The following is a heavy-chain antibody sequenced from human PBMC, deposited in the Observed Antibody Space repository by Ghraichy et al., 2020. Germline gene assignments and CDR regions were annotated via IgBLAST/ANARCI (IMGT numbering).Heavy chain of an antibody. D-gene: IGHD3-3*01. V-gene: IGHV3-43*02. CDR2: INGDGDTT. CDR3: AKALPRFLVLFGVDY. J-gene: IGHJ4*02. CDR1: GFIFDDYT. Sequence: GGSLRLSCAASGFIFDDYTMHWVRQAPGKGLEWVSLINGDGDTTYYADSVKGRFTISRDNSKNSLYLQMNSLTTEDTAFYYCAKALPRFLVLFGVDYWGQGTLVTVSS.